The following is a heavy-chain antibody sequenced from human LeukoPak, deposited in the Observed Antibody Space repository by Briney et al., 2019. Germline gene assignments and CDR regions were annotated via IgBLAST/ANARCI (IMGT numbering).Heavy chain of an antibody. D-gene: IGHD4/OR15-4a*01. Sequence: PSETLSLTCTVSGGSISSGDYYWSWIRQPPGKGLEWIGYIYYSGSTYYNPSLKSRVTISVDTFKNQFSLKLSSVTAADTAVYYWAREVRDGYGASYLYYFDYWGQGTLVTVSS. CDR3: AREVRDGYGASYLYYFDY. CDR1: GGSISSGDYY. CDR2: IYYSGST. V-gene: IGHV4-30-4*01. J-gene: IGHJ4*02.